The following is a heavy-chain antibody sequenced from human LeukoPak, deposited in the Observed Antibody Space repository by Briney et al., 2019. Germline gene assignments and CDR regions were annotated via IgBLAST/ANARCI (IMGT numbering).Heavy chain of an antibody. D-gene: IGHD6-19*01. CDR3: ARGLYSSGWYLFDY. Sequence: ASVKVSCKASGYTFTGYYIHWVRQAPGQGLEWMGWINPNSGGTDYAQNFQGRVTVTRDTSIDTAYMELSRLRSDDTAVYYCARGLYSSGWYLFDYWAQGTLVTVSP. CDR2: INPNSGGT. CDR1: GYTFTGYY. J-gene: IGHJ4*02. V-gene: IGHV1-2*02.